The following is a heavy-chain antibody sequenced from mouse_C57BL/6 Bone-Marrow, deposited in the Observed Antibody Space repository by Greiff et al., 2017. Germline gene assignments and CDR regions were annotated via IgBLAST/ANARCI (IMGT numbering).Heavy chain of an antibody. J-gene: IGHJ4*01. CDR3: ARHVPSMDY. CDR1: GFTFSDYG. V-gene: IGHV5-15*01. Sequence: EVKVVESGGGLVQPGGSLTLSCAASGFTFSDYGMAWVRQAPRKGPEWVAFLSNLAYSIYYAATVTGRFTISRENAKNTLYLAMSSLRSEDTAMYYCARHVPSMDYWGQGTSVTVSS. CDR2: LSNLAYSI.